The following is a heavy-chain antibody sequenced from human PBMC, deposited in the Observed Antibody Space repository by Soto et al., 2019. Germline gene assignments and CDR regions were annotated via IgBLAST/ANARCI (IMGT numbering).Heavy chain of an antibody. J-gene: IGHJ4*02. D-gene: IGHD3-3*01. Sequence: GGSLRLSCAASGFTFSSYAMSWVRQAPGKGLEWVSAISGSGGSTYYADSVKGRFTISRDNSKNTLYLQMNSLRAEDTAVYYCAKVESYYDFWSGHRGSGDYWGQGTLVTVSS. CDR1: GFTFSSYA. V-gene: IGHV3-23*01. CDR3: AKVESYYDFWSGHRGSGDY. CDR2: ISGSGGST.